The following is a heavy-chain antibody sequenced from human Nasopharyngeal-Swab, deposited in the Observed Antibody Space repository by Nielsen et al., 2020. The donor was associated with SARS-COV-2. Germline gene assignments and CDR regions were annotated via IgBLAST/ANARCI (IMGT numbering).Heavy chain of an antibody. Sequence: GGSLRLSCAASGFIFSSYAMSWVRQAPGKGLEWVSTISGSGGSTYYADSVKGRFTISRDNSKNTLYLQMNSLRAEDTAVYYCAKVSSYFDSSALDYWGQGTLVTVSS. D-gene: IGHD3-22*01. CDR1: GFIFSSYA. CDR2: ISGSGGST. CDR3: AKVSSYFDSSALDY. V-gene: IGHV3-23*01. J-gene: IGHJ4*02.